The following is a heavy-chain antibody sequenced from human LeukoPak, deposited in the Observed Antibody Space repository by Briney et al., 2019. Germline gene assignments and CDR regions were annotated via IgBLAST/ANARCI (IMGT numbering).Heavy chain of an antibody. CDR1: GGSISGYY. CDR2: IYYSGST. J-gene: IGHJ3*02. CDR3: ARLPPGPLDAFDI. V-gene: IGHV4-59*01. Sequence: SETLSLTCTVSGGSISGYYWSWIRQPPGKGLEWIGYIYYSGSTNYNPSLKSRVTISVDTSKNQFSLKLSSVTAADTAVYYCARLPPGPLDAFDIWGQGTMVTVSS.